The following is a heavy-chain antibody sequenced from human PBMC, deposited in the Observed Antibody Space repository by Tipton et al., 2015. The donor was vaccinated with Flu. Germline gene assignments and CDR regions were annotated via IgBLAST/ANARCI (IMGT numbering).Heavy chain of an antibody. CDR2: ISPSTST. V-gene: IGHV4-34*01. CDR1: TGSFSGYY. CDR3: ARGVTQGRFFDL. J-gene: IGHJ2*01. D-gene: IGHD2-21*02. Sequence: TLSLTCAVYTGSFSGYYWTWIRRPPGKGLEWVGEISPSTSTNYNPSLKSRVTISLDTSKNQFSLKLISVPAADTAVYYCARGVTQGRFFDLWGRGTLVTVSS.